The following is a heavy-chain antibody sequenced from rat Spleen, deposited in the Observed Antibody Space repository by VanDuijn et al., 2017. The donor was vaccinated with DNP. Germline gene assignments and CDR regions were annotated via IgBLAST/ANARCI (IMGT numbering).Heavy chain of an antibody. D-gene: IGHD1-4*01. CDR2: ISYDGGIT. J-gene: IGHJ2*01. Sequence: EVQLVESGGGSVQPGRSLKLSCAASGFTFSDYYMAWVRPAPTKGLEWVAYISYDGGITNYADSVKGRFTISRDNAKSTLYLQMNSLRSEDMATYYCSRHVLPLRVWDYWGQGVMVTVSS. V-gene: IGHV5-22*01. CDR3: SRHVLPLRVWDY. CDR1: GFTFSDYY.